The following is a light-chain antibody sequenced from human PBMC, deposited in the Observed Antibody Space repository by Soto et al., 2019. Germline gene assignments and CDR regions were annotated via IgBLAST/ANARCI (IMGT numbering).Light chain of an antibody. CDR2: GAS. CDR3: QQSSGSVN. Sequence: EIVLTQSPGTLSLSPGERATLSCRASQSVTSTYFGWYQQKPGQAPRLLIYGASKRQSGVPDRFSGGGSGTDFTLTITSLQPEDFAVYYCQQSSGSVNFGGGTKVDIK. J-gene: IGKJ4*01. V-gene: IGKV3-20*01. CDR1: QSVTSTY.